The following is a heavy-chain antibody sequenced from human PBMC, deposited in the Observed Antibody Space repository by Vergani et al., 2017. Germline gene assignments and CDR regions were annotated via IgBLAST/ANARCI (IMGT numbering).Heavy chain of an antibody. CDR3: ASPPGDSSSSSYYYYCMDV. CDR1: GGTFSSYA. J-gene: IGHJ6*02. Sequence: QVQLVQSGAEVKKPGSSVKVSCKASGGTFSSYAISWVRQAPGQGLEWMGRRITIFGTANYAQKFQGRVTSTADESTSTADMELSSLRSEDTAVYYCASPPGDSSSSSYYYYCMDVWGQGTTVTVSS. CDR2: RITIFGTA. D-gene: IGHD6-6*01. V-gene: IGHV1-69*18.